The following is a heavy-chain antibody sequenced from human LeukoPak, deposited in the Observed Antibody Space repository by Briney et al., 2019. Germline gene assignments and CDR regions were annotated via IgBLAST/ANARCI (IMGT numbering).Heavy chain of an antibody. V-gene: IGHV3-23*01. CDR2: IIGSGGST. J-gene: IGHJ4*02. D-gene: IGHD3-9*01. CDR3: AKAQGAPYYDILTGPDY. CDR1: GLTFSSYA. Sequence: QPGRSLRLSCAAAGLTFSSYAMSWVRQAPGKGLEWVSAIIGSGGSTYYADSVKGRFTISRDNSKNTLYLQMNSRRVEDTAVYYCAKAQGAPYYDILTGPDYWGQGTLVTVSS.